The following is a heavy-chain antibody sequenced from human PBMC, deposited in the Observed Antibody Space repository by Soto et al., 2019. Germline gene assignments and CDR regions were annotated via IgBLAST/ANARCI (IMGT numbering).Heavy chain of an antibody. CDR1: GFTFSSYS. CDR2: ISSSSSYI. J-gene: IGHJ6*03. V-gene: IGHV3-21*01. Sequence: GGSLRLSCAASGFTFSSYSMNWVRQAPGKGLEWVSSISSSSSYIYYADSVKGRFTISRDNAKNSRYLQMNSLRAEDPAVYYCARTPDISPDYYYYYMDVWGKGTTVTVSS. CDR3: ARTPDISPDYYYYYMDV.